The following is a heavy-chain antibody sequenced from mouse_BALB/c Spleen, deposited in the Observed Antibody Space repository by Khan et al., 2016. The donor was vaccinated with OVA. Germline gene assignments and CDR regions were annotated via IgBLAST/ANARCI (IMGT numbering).Heavy chain of an antibody. V-gene: IGHV1-5*01. CDR3: TSAGYWAFAY. CDR1: GYTFTSYW. Sequence: VQLKQSGTVLARPGSSVKMSCKASGYTFTSYWMHWVKQRPGQGIEWSGGIFSGKSDTSYNQKFKDKAKLNAVTYAITAYMELSSLTKEDSAVFFCTSAGYWAFAYWGPVTLVSVSA. CDR2: IFSGKSDT. D-gene: IGHD1-1*01. J-gene: IGHJ3*01.